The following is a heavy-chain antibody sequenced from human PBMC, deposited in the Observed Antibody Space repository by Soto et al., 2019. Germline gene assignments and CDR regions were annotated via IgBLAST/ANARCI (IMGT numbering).Heavy chain of an antibody. J-gene: IGHJ4*02. V-gene: IGHV5-51*01. Sequence: EVQLVQSGAEVKKPGESLKISCETSGYTFTHYWIDWVRQMPGRGLEWMGTIYPGDSDTRYSPSFQGQVTISADKSTNTAYLEWSSLKASYTATYYCARRVVGAANEYLDYWGQGSLVTVSS. CDR3: ARRVVGAANEYLDY. D-gene: IGHD1-26*01. CDR1: GYTFTHYW. CDR2: IYPGDSDT.